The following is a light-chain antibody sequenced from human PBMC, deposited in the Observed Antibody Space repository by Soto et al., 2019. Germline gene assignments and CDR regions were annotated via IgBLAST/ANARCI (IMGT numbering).Light chain of an antibody. V-gene: IGKV1-5*03. Sequence: DIPMTQSPSTLSASVGDRVTITCRASQSISSWLAWYQQKPGKAPKLLIYKASSLESGVPSRFSGSGSGTEFTLTISSLQPDDFATYYCQQYNSPPVCFGQGTKLEIK. CDR2: KAS. CDR1: QSISSW. J-gene: IGKJ2*03. CDR3: QQYNSPPVC.